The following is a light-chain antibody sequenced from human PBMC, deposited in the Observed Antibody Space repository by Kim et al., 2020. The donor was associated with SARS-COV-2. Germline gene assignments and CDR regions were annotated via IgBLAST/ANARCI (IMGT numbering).Light chain of an antibody. J-gene: IGLJ3*02. Sequence: QLVLTQSPSASASLGASVKLTCTLSSGHSNYAIAWHQQQPERGPRFLMRLNSDGSHNKGDGIPDRFSGSSSGAKRYLTISSLQSEDEADYYCQTWGTGIWVFGGGTQLTVL. V-gene: IGLV4-69*02. CDR2: LNSDGSH. CDR3: QTWGTGIWV. CDR1: SGHSNYA.